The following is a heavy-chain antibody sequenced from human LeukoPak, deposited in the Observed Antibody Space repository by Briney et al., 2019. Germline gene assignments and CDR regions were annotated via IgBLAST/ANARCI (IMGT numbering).Heavy chain of an antibody. D-gene: IGHD5-18*01. CDR3: ARDLDTAMVTSSYFDY. Sequence: GGSLRLSCAASGFTFSNYAMSWVRQAPGKGLEWVSAISGSASSTYPADSVKGRFTISRDNSKNTLYLQMNSLRAEDTAVYYCARDLDTAMVTSSYFDYWGQGTLVTVSS. J-gene: IGHJ4*02. CDR1: GFTFSNYA. CDR2: ISGSASST. V-gene: IGHV3-23*01.